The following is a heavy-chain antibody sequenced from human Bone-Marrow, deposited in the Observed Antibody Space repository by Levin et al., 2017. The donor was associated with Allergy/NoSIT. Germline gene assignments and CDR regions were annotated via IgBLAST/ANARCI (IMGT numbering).Heavy chain of an antibody. V-gene: IGHV1-18*01. Sequence: ASVKVSCKASGYTFGTSAITWVRQAPGEGPEWLGWISAFNGNTDYAQNVQGRLTLTTDRSTNTAYMELRSLRSDDSAIYYCASGNSHVQPFDLWGQGTLLTVSS. CDR3: ASGNSHVQPFDL. J-gene: IGHJ5*02. CDR2: ISAFNGNT. D-gene: IGHD5-18*01. CDR1: GYTFGTSA.